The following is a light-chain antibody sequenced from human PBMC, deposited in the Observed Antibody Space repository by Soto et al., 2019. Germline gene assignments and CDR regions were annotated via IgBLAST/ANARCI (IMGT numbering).Light chain of an antibody. J-gene: IGKJ3*01. Sequence: IQLTQSPSSLSASVGDTVTITCRASQAIGSYFAWYQQRPGTAPKLLIYSASTLHSGVPSRFSGSGSGTDFTLAISSLQPEAFATYYCQQVDSYPRTFGPGTTVEI. CDR1: QAIGSY. CDR3: QQVDSYPRT. CDR2: SAS. V-gene: IGKV1-9*01.